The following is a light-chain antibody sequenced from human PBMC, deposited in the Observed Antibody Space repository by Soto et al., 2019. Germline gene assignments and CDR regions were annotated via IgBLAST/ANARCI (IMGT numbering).Light chain of an antibody. CDR2: GAF. J-gene: IGKJ1*01. V-gene: IGKV3-15*01. Sequence: EIVSTPSPATLSVSPGERATLSCRASQSVGSNLAWYQQKPGQAPRLLIYGAFTRASGFPARFSGGGSGTEFTLTISSLQPEDLAVYDCQQYGSSPWTVGQGTKVGIK. CDR3: QQYGSSPWT. CDR1: QSVGSN.